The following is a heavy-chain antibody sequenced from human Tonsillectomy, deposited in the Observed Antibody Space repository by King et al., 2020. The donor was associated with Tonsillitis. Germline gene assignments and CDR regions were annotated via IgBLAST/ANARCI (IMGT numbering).Heavy chain of an antibody. Sequence: QLVQSGTEVKKPGSSVKVSCKASGGTFSSYAINWVRQAPGQGLEWMGGIIPIFGTANYAQKFQGRVTITADESTSTAYMELSSLRSEDTAVYYCARDRFIMKVGQGTFDIWGQGTMVTVSS. V-gene: IGHV1-69*01. CDR3: ARDRFIMKVGQGTFDI. J-gene: IGHJ3*02. CDR2: IIPIFGTA. D-gene: IGHD1-26*01. CDR1: GGTFSSYA.